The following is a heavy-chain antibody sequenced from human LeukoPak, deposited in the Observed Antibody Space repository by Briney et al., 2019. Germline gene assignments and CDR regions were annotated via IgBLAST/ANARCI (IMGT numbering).Heavy chain of an antibody. V-gene: IGHV4-59*08. Sequence: SETLSLTCTVSGGSISTYHWTWIRQAPGKGLEWIGYIYYGGATNYNPSLESRVTITVDTSKNQFSLNLRPVAASDPAVYYCARRSRVFSSSSDPYYFDFWGQGTLVTVSS. D-gene: IGHD6-6*01. J-gene: IGHJ4*02. CDR2: IYYGGAT. CDR1: GGSISTYH. CDR3: ARRSRVFSSSSDPYYFDF.